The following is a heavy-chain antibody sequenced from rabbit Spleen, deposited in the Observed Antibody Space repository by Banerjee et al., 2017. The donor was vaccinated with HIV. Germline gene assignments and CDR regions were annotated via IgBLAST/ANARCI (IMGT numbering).Heavy chain of an antibody. CDR1: GFSFSNNYV. CDR2: ISAGNSDNT. Sequence: QSLEESGGDLVKPGASLTLTCTASGFSFSNNYVMCWVRQAPGKGLEWIACISAGNSDNTYYASWAKGRFTISTTSSTTVTLQMTSLTVADTATYFCARVSETSGWGEDLWGPGTLVTVS. V-gene: IGHV1S40*01. CDR3: ARVSETSGWGEDL. J-gene: IGHJ4*01. D-gene: IGHD4-1*01.